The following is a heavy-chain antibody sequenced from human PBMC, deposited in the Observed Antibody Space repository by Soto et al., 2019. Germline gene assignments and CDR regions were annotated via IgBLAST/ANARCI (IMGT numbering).Heavy chain of an antibody. V-gene: IGHV3-30*18. CDR1: GFTFSSYG. CDR2: FSYDGSHK. J-gene: IGHJ4*02. Sequence: LRLSCAASGFTFSSYGMHWVRQVPGKGLQWVAVFSYDGSHKYYADSVKGRFTISRDNSKNTLYLQMNSLRAEDTAAYYCAKDRKDFLAGYYSNEGFDHWGQGTLVTVSS. CDR3: AKDRKDFLAGYYSNEGFDH. D-gene: IGHD3-9*01.